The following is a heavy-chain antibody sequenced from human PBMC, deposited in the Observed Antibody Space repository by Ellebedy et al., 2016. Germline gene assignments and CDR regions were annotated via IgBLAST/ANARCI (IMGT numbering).Heavy chain of an antibody. CDR3: ARGVGSGWFDP. CDR1: GFTVSTNY. D-gene: IGHD2-15*01. J-gene: IGHJ5*02. V-gene: IGHV3-53*01. CDR2: IFSDGNT. Sequence: GESLKISCAASGFTVSTNYMKWVRRAPGKGLEWVSAIFSDGNTYYADSVKGRFTISRDNSKNTLYLQMNSLRAEDTAVYYCARGVGSGWFDPWGQGTLVTVPS.